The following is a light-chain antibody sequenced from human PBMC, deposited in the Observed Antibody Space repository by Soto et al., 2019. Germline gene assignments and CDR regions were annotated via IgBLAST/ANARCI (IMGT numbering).Light chain of an antibody. CDR3: QSYDRGLSGHVV. Sequence: QSVLTQPPSVSGAPGQRVTISCTGSSSNIGAAYHVHWYQHLPGTAPKLLIYDNNNRPSGVPDRFSGSKSGTSASLAITGLQAEDEAHYYCQSYDRGLSGHVVFGGGTKVTVL. J-gene: IGLJ2*01. CDR2: DNN. CDR1: SSNIGAAYH. V-gene: IGLV1-40*01.